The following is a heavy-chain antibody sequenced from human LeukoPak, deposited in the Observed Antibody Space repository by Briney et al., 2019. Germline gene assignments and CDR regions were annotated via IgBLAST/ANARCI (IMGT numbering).Heavy chain of an antibody. J-gene: IGHJ4*02. CDR2: INAKSGDT. Sequence: GASVKVSCKASGYTFTDYYVHWVRQAPGQGLEWMGRINAKSGDTNAAQRFQGRVTMTRVTSITTAYLELSRLRSDDTAVYYCARDGGQYYYDSSGYYYPGYWGQGTLVTVSS. D-gene: IGHD3-22*01. CDR1: GYTFTDYY. CDR3: ARDGGQYYYDSSGYYYPGY. V-gene: IGHV1-2*06.